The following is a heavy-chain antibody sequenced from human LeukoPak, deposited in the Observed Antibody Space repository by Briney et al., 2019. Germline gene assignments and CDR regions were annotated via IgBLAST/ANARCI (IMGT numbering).Heavy chain of an antibody. Sequence: GGSLRLSCAASGFTFSSYSMNWVRQAPGKGLEWVSSISSSSSYIYYGDSVKGRFTISRDNAKNSLYLQMNSLRAEDTAVYYCARDRRDFWSGYSYWGQGTLVTVSS. CDR3: ARDRRDFWSGYSY. CDR1: GFTFSSYS. D-gene: IGHD3-3*01. CDR2: ISSSSSYI. V-gene: IGHV3-21*01. J-gene: IGHJ4*02.